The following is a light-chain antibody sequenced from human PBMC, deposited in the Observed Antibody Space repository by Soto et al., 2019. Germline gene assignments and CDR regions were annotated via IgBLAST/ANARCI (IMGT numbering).Light chain of an antibody. Sequence: QSALTQPASVSGSPGQSITISCTGTSSDVGGYNYVYWYQQHPGKAPKLMIYDVSNRPSGVSNRFSGSKSGNTASLTISGLQAEDEAAYYCSSYTSSSTLVFGGGTKLTVL. J-gene: IGLJ2*01. CDR1: SSDVGGYNY. CDR3: SSYTSSSTLV. CDR2: DVS. V-gene: IGLV2-14*01.